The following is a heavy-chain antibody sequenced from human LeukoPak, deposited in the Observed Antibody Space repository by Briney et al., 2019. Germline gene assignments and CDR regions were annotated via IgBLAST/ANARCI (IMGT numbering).Heavy chain of an antibody. CDR2: FDPEDGET. CDR1: GYTLTELS. CDR3: AREGVGATT. Sequence: ASVKVSCKVSGYTLTELSMHWVRQAPGKGLEWMGGFDPEDGETIYAQKLQGRVTMTTDTSTSTAYMELRSLRSDDTAVYYCAREGVGATTWGQGTLVTVSS. J-gene: IGHJ5*02. D-gene: IGHD1-26*01. V-gene: IGHV1-24*01.